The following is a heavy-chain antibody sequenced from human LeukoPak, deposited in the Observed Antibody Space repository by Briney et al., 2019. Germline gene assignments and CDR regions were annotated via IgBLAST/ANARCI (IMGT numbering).Heavy chain of an antibody. CDR1: GGSFSGYY. J-gene: IGHJ4*02. V-gene: IGHV4-34*01. D-gene: IGHD6-6*01. CDR3: ATREHHVLRTPGDY. Sequence: SETLSLTCAVYGGSFSGYYWSWIRQPPGKGLEWIGEINHSGSTNYNPSLKSRVTISVDTSKNQFSLKLSSVTAADTAVYYCATREHHVLRTPGDYWGQGTLVTVSS. CDR2: INHSGST.